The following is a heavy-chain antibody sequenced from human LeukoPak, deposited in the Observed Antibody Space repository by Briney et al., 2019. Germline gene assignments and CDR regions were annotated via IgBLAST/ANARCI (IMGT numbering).Heavy chain of an antibody. CDR1: GGTFSSYA. J-gene: IGHJ5*02. CDR2: IIPIFGIA. CDR3: ARSPVVIDFNWFDP. D-gene: IGHD3-22*01. Sequence: SVKVSWKASGGTFSSYAISWVRQAPGQGLEWMGRIIPIFGIANYAQKFQGRVTITADKSTSTAYMELSSLRSEDTAVYYCARSPVVIDFNWFDPWGQGTLVTVSS. V-gene: IGHV1-69*04.